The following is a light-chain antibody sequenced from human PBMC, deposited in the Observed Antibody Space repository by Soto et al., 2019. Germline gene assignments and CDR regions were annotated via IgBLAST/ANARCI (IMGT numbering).Light chain of an antibody. J-gene: IGLJ1*01. CDR3: QSYDSSLRGWV. CDR1: SSNIGAGYD. CDR2: GNS. V-gene: IGLV1-40*01. Sequence: QSVLTQPPPVSGAPGQRVTISCTGSSSNIGAGYDVHWYQQLPGTAPKLLIYGNSNRPSGVPDRFSGSKSGTSASLAITGLQAEDEADYYCQSYDSSLRGWVFGTGTKLTVL.